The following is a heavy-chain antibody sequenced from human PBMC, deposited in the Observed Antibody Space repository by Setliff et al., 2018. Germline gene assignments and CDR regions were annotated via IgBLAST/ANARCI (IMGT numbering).Heavy chain of an antibody. CDR2: MNPNSGNT. Sequence: ASVKVSCKASGYTFTSCDINWVRQATGQGLEWMGWMNPNSGNTGYAQKFQGRVTITRNTSISTAYMELSSLRSEDTAVYYCARGYCSGGSCYSGLPSAFDIWGQGTMVTVSS. J-gene: IGHJ3*02. CDR3: ARGYCSGGSCYSGLPSAFDI. D-gene: IGHD2-15*01. V-gene: IGHV1-8*03. CDR1: GYTFTSCD.